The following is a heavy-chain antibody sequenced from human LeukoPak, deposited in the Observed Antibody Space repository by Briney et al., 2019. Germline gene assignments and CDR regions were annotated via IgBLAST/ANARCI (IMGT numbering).Heavy chain of an antibody. CDR1: GFSFSLYA. D-gene: IGHD3-3*01. J-gene: IGHJ5*02. CDR3: AKDMRDRKYDVGPDH. CDR2: VWDDGNNK. Sequence: GGSLRLSCTSSGFSFSLYAMHWVRQAPGKGLEWVAVVWDDGNNKYYGDSVKGRFTISRDNSKNTLHLQMSSLRADDTALYYCAKDMRDRKYDVGPDHRGQGTLVTVAS. V-gene: IGHV3-33*06.